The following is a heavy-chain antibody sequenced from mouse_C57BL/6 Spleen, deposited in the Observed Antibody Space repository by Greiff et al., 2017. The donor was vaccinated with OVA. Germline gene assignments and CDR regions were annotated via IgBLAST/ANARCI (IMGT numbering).Heavy chain of an antibody. J-gene: IGHJ2*01. CDR3: ATIGDPYYFDY. CDR2: IWRGGST. CDR1: GFSLTSYG. V-gene: IGHV2-5*01. Sequence: VQLQQSGPGLVQPSQSLSITCTVSGFSLTSYGVHWVRQSPGKGLEWLGVIWRGGSTDYNAAFMSRLSITKENSKSQVFFKMTRLQADDTAIYYCATIGDPYYFDYWGPGTTLTVSS.